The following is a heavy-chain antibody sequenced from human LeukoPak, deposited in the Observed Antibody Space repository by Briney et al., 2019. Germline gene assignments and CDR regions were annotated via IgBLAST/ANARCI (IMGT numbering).Heavy chain of an antibody. V-gene: IGHV3-21*01. D-gene: IGHD5-12*01. J-gene: IGHJ5*02. Sequence: GGSLRLSCAASGFTFSSYSMNWVRQAPGKGLEWVSSISSSSTYIYYADSVKGRFTISRDNAKNSLYLQMNSLRAEDTAVYYCAKVSGGYDLGDWFDPWGQGTLVTVSS. CDR2: ISSSSTYI. CDR1: GFTFSSYS. CDR3: AKVSGGYDLGDWFDP.